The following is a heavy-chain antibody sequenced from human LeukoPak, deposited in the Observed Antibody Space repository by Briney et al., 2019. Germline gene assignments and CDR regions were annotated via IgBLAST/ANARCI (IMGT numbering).Heavy chain of an antibody. J-gene: IGHJ4*02. Sequence: SETLSLTCTVSGGSPGSYYWSWIRQPAGKGLEWIGRIYTSGNTNYNPSLKSRVTMSVDTSKNQFSLNLSSVTAADTAVYYCARDLTIFGVVIPGDYWGQGTLVTVSS. D-gene: IGHD3-3*01. CDR2: IYTSGNT. V-gene: IGHV4-4*07. CDR3: ARDLTIFGVVIPGDY. CDR1: GGSPGSYY.